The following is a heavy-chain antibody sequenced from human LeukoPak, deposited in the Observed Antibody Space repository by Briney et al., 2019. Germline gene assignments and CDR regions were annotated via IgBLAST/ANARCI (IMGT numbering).Heavy chain of an antibody. J-gene: IGHJ3*02. V-gene: IGHV3-74*01. CDR3: ARDDSGPQAFDI. CDR2: IKGDGSGI. D-gene: IGHD4/OR15-4a*01. CDR1: GFSLSNYW. Sequence: GGSLRLSCAVSGFSLSNYWIHWVRQAPGKGLVWVSHIKGDGSGIKYADSVRGRFTISTDSASNTVYLQMNSLRVEDTAVCYCARDDSGPQAFDIWGQGTMVTVSS.